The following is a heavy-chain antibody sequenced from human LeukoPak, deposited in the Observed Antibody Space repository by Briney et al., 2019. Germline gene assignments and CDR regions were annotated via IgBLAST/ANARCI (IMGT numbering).Heavy chain of an antibody. CDR3: ARGASTGTSYGNFDY. Sequence: GSLRLSCAASGFTFSNACMSWVRQAPGKGLEWIGNIYYSGNTNYNPSLKSRVTISVDTSKNQFSLNLSSVTAADAAVYYCARGASTGTSYGNFDYWGQGTLVTVSS. J-gene: IGHJ4*02. CDR1: GFTFSNAC. D-gene: IGHD1-1*01. V-gene: IGHV4-59*01. CDR2: IYYSGNT.